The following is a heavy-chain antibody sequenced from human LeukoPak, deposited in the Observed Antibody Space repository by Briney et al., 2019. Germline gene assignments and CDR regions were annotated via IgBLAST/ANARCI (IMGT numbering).Heavy chain of an antibody. Sequence: GGSLRLSCAASGFTFSSYAMSWVRQAPGKGLEWVSAISGSGGSTYYADSVKGRFTISRDNSKNTLYLQMNSLRAEDTAVYYCAKDQDSSGWYAPLDYWGQGTLATVSS. CDR2: ISGSGGST. CDR3: AKDQDSSGWYAPLDY. V-gene: IGHV3-23*01. D-gene: IGHD6-19*01. CDR1: GFTFSSYA. J-gene: IGHJ4*02.